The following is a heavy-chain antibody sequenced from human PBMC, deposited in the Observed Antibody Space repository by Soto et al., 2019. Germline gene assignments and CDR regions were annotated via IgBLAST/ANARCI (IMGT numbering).Heavy chain of an antibody. V-gene: IGHV3-23*01. D-gene: IGHD1-26*01. Sequence: GGSLRLSCAASGFTFSSYAMSWVRQAPGKGLEWVSAISSSGGSTNYADSVKGRNTISRDNSKNTLYLQMNSLRAEDTGVNDCANGGATDAFDIWGQGTMVTVSS. J-gene: IGHJ3*02. CDR1: GFTFSSYA. CDR2: ISSSGGST. CDR3: ANGGATDAFDI.